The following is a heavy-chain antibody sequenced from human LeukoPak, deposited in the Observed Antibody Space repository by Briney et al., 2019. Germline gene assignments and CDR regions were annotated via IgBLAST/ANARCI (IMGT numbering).Heavy chain of an antibody. J-gene: IGHJ4*02. CDR3: AKERKERGYSYGFY. V-gene: IGHV1-69*06. Sequence: SVKVSCKAPGGTFSRYAISWVRQAPGQGLEWMGGIIPMFGTAKYAQKFQGRVTITADKSTSTAYMELSSLRSEDTAVYYCAKERKERGYSYGFYWGQGTLVTVSS. CDR1: GGTFSRYA. D-gene: IGHD5-18*01. CDR2: IIPMFGTA.